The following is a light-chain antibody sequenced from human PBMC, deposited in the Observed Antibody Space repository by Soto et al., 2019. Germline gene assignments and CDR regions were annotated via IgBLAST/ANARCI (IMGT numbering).Light chain of an antibody. CDR2: DAS. CDR1: QSISVS. V-gene: IGKV1-5*01. J-gene: IGKJ1*01. CDR3: QYYMTYWT. Sequence: IQMTQSPSTLSASVGDTVTITCRASQSISVSLAWYQQKPGKAPNLLIYDASTLQGGVPSRFSGSGSGTEFTLTISSLQPDDFATYYCQYYMTYWTFGQGTKVDI.